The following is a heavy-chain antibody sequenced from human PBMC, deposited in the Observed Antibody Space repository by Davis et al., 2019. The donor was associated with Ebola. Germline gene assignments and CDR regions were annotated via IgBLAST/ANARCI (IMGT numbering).Heavy chain of an antibody. CDR1: GGSISSYY. Sequence: PSETLSLPCTVSGGSISSYYWRWIRQPPGKGLEWIGYIYYSGSTNYNPSLKSRVTISVDTSKNQFSLKLSSVTAADTAVYYCARAAYDFWSGSHAHFDYWGQGTLVTVSS. J-gene: IGHJ4*02. CDR3: ARAAYDFWSGSHAHFDY. D-gene: IGHD3-3*01. CDR2: IYYSGST. V-gene: IGHV4-59*01.